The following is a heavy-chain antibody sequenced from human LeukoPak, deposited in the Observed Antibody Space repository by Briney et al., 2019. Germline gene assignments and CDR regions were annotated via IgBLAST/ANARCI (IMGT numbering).Heavy chain of an antibody. CDR1: GGSISSYY. J-gene: IGHJ3*02. D-gene: IGHD3-3*01. CDR2: IYYSGST. V-gene: IGHV4-59*01. CDR3: ARGDDFWSGYLNAFDI. Sequence: PSETLSLTCTVSGGSISSYYWSWIRQPPGKGLEWIGYIYYSGSTNYNPSLKSRVTISVDTSKNQFSLKLSSVTAADTAVYYCARGDDFWSGYLNAFDIWGQGTMVTVSS.